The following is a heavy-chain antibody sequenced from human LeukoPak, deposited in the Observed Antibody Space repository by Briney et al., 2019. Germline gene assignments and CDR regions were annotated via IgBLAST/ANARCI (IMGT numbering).Heavy chain of an antibody. V-gene: IGHV4-61*02. CDR3: ARSYGDYLNFDY. J-gene: IGHJ4*02. CDR1: GGSISSGSYY. CDR2: IYTSGST. D-gene: IGHD4-17*01. Sequence: SETLSLTCTVSGGSISSGSYYWSWIRQPAGKGLEWIGRIYTSGSTNYNPSLKSRVTISVDTSKNQFSLKLGSVTAADTAVYYCARSYGDYLNFDYWGRGTLVTVSS.